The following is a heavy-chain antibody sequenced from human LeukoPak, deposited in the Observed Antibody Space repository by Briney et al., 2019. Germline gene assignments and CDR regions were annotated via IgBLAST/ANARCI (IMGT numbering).Heavy chain of an antibody. CDR3: AKLKGVDYDFWSGLIGY. J-gene: IGHJ4*02. V-gene: IGHV3-74*01. D-gene: IGHD3-3*01. Sequence: GGSLRLSCEGSGITFSTYWMHWVRQAPGQGLVWVSRINSEGSTISYAESVKGRFTISRDNSKNTLYLQMNSLRVEDTAVYYCAKLKGVDYDFWSGLIGYWGQGTLVTVSS. CDR1: GITFSTYW. CDR2: INSEGSTI.